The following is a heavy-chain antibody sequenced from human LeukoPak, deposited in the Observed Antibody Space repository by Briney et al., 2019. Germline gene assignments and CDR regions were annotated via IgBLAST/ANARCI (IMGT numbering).Heavy chain of an antibody. CDR3: ARGDDAFDI. D-gene: IGHD3-10*01. CDR2: IYPGDSDT. CDR1: GYSFTTYW. V-gene: IGHV5-51*01. Sequence: GESLKISCKGSGYSFTTYWIGWVRQMPGKGLEWMGIIYPGDSDTRHNPSFQGQVTISADKSVGTAYLQWNSLKASDTAIYYCARGDDAFDIWGQGTMVTVSS. J-gene: IGHJ3*02.